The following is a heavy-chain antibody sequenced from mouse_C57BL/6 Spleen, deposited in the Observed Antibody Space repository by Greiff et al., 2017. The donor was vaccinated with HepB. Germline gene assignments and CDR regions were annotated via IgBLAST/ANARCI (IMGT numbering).Heavy chain of an antibody. CDR1: GYTFTDYE. Sequence: QVQLKESGAELVRPGASVTLSCKASGYTFTDYEMHWVKQTPVHGLEWIGAIDPETGGTAYNQKFKGKAILTADKSSSTAYMELRSLTSEDSAVYYCTKANWNSFAYWGQGTLVTVSA. V-gene: IGHV1-15*01. D-gene: IGHD4-1*01. J-gene: IGHJ3*01. CDR2: IDPETGGT. CDR3: TKANWNSFAY.